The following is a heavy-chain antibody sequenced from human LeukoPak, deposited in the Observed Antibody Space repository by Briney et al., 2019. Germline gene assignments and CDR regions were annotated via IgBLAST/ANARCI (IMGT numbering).Heavy chain of an antibody. CDR1: GFTFSSYA. D-gene: IGHD3-10*01. V-gene: IGHV3-23*01. CDR3: AKVAGSGSYSFYYYMDV. CDR2: ISGSGGST. J-gene: IGHJ6*03. Sequence: GGSLRLSCAASGFTFSSYAMSWVRQAPGKGLEWVSAISGSGGSTYYADSVKGRFTISRDNPKNTLYLQMNSLRAEDTAVYYCAKVAGSGSYSFYYYMDVWGKGTTVTVSS.